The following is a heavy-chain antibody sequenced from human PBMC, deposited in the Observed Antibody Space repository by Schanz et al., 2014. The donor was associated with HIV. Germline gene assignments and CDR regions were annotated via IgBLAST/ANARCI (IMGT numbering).Heavy chain of an antibody. CDR2: TSSDGSGK. J-gene: IGHJ4*02. V-gene: IGHV3-33*05. Sequence: QVQLVESGGGVVQPGRSLRLSCVASGFSFRTFGMHWVRQAPGKGLEWLAVTSSDGSGKFYVDSVKGRFTISRDNSKNTLYLQMTTLRTEDTAVYYCAKPEYDSSGNSQSHFDYWGQGTLVTVSS. D-gene: IGHD3-22*01. CDR3: AKPEYDSSGNSQSHFDY. CDR1: GFSFRTFG.